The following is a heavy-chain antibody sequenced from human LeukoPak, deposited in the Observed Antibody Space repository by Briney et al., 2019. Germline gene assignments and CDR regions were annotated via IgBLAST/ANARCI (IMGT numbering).Heavy chain of an antibody. CDR1: GGSISSYY. V-gene: IGHV4-59*01. Sequence: SETLSLTCTVSGGSISSYYWSWIRHPPGKGLEWIGYIYYSGSTNYNPSLKSRVTISVDTSKNQFSLKLSSVTAADTAVYYCARVKAGYSYGYWFDPWGQGTLVTVSS. D-gene: IGHD5-18*01. CDR3: ARVKAGYSYGYWFDP. CDR2: IYYSGST. J-gene: IGHJ5*02.